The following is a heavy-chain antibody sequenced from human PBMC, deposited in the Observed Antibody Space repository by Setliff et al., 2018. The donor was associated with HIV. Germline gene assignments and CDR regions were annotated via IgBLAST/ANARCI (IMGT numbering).Heavy chain of an antibody. CDR1: GFSFSNYG. Sequence: LRLSCAASGFSFSNYGMDWVRQAPGKGLEWVALIWYDGSNEFYADSVKGRFTVSRDNSKNTLYLQMNSLRADDTAVYYCARRAFYYYMDVWGKGTTVTVSS. CDR3: ARRAFYYYMDV. V-gene: IGHV3-33*01. J-gene: IGHJ6*03. CDR2: IWYDGSNE. D-gene: IGHD1-26*01.